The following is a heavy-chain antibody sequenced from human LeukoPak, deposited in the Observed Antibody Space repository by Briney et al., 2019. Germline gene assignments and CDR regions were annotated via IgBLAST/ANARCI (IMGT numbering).Heavy chain of an antibody. CDR3: AGDTYSSSWYRDAFDI. CDR2: IYYSGST. CDR1: GGSISSYY. Sequence: SETLSLTCTVSGGSISSYYWSWIRQPPGKGLEWIGYIYYSGSTNYNPSLKSRVTISVDTSKNQFSLKLSSVTAADTAVYYCAGDTYSSSWYRDAFDIWGQGTMVTVSS. D-gene: IGHD6-13*01. V-gene: IGHV4-59*01. J-gene: IGHJ3*02.